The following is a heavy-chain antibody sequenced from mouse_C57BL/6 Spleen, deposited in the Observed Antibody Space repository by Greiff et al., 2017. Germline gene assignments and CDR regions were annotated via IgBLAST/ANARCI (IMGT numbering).Heavy chain of an antibody. CDR1: GYTFTDYE. J-gene: IGHJ4*01. CDR3: TGSTTVVAPVYAMDY. D-gene: IGHD1-1*01. CDR2: IDPETGGT. V-gene: IGHV1-15*01. Sequence: QVQLQQPGAELVRPGASVTLSCKASGYTFTDYEMHWVKQTPVHGLEWIGAIDPETGGTAYNQKFKGKAILTVDKSSSTAYMELRSLTSEDSAVYYCTGSTTVVAPVYAMDYWGQGTSVTVSS.